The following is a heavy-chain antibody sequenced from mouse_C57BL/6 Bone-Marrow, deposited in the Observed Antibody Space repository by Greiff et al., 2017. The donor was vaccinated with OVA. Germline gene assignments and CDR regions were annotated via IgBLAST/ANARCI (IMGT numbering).Heavy chain of an antibody. CDR1: GYTFTTYP. J-gene: IGHJ1*03. Sequence: VQLQQSGAELVKPGASVKMSCKASGYTFTTYPIEWMKQNHGKSLEWIGNFHPYNDDTKYNEKFKGKATCTVEKSSSTVYLELSRLTADDSAVYYCARRGHVGYYWYFDVWGTGTTVTVSS. V-gene: IGHV1-47*01. CDR2: FHPYNDDT. CDR3: ARRGHVGYYWYFDV. D-gene: IGHD2-3*01.